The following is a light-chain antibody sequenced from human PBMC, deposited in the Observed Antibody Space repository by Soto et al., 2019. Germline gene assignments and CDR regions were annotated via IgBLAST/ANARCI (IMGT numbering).Light chain of an antibody. CDR3: QQYGSSPPFT. CDR2: GAC. CDR1: QSVSSTY. Sequence: EIVLSQSPTTISLPPGERATLSCRASQSVSSTYLARYQQKPGQAPRLLIYGACSRATGIPDRFSVSGSGTDFTLTISRLEPEDFAVYYCQQYGSSPPFTFGPGTKVDIK. V-gene: IGKV3-20*01. J-gene: IGKJ3*01.